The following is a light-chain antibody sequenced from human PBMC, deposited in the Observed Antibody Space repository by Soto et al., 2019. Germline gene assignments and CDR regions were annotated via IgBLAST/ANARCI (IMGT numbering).Light chain of an antibody. Sequence: DIVTTQGLAILSVSTGERATLSCRASQSISSDVAWYQQKPGLAPRLLIYDASSRATGIPDRFSGSGSATDFTLTISRLEPEDFAVYYCQQYGRLPAFGGGSMVDI. CDR1: QSISSD. CDR2: DAS. V-gene: IGKV3D-20*01. CDR3: QQYGRLPA. J-gene: IGKJ4*01.